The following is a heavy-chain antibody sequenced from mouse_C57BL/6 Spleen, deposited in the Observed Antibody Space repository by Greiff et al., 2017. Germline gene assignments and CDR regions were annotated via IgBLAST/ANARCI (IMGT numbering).Heavy chain of an antibody. V-gene: IGHV5-12*01. CDR2: ISNGGGST. D-gene: IGHD4-1*01. CDR3: ARQSGTGGFAY. CDR1: GFTFSDYY. J-gene: IGHJ3*01. Sequence: DVMLVESGGGLVQPGGSLKLSCAASGFTFSDYYMYWVRQTPEKRLEWVAYISNGGGSTYYPDTVKGRFTISRDNAKNTLYLQMSRLKSEDTAMYYCARQSGTGGFAYWGQGTLVTVSA.